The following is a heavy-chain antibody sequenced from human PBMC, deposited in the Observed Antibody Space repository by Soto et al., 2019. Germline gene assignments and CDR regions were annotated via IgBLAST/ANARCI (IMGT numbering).Heavy chain of an antibody. J-gene: IGHJ5*02. CDR3: ARTSFDRSGTAADP. D-gene: IGHD3-22*01. CDR2: IYYSGST. V-gene: IGHV4-31*03. CDR1: GGSISSGGDY. Sequence: QVQLQESGPGLVKPSQTLSLTSTVSGGSISSGGDYWSWIRQHPGKGLEWIGYIYYSGSTYYNPSHKSRVSILVDTSKNQFSLKLSSVTAADTAVYYCARTSFDRSGTAADPWGQGTLVTVSS.